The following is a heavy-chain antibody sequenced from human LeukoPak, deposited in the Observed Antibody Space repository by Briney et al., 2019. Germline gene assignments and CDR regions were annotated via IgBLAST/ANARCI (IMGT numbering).Heavy chain of an antibody. CDR2: ISYDGSNK. V-gene: IGHV3-30*04. J-gene: IGHJ4*02. CDR1: GFTFSSYA. Sequence: GGSLRLSCAASGFTFSSYAMHWVRQAPGKGLEWVAVISYDGSNKYYADSVKGRFTISRDNSKNTLYLQMNGLRAEDTAVYYCASAIAVAGAFDYWGQGTLVTVSS. CDR3: ASAIAVAGAFDY. D-gene: IGHD6-19*01.